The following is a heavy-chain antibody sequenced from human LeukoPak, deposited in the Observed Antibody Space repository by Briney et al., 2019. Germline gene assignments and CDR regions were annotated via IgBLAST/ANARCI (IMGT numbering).Heavy chain of an antibody. D-gene: IGHD3-10*01. V-gene: IGHV1-69*04. Sequence: SVKVSCKASGGTFSSYAISWVRQAPGQGLEWTGRIIPILGIANYAQKFQGRVTITADKSTSTAYMELSSLRSEDTAVYYCARVPYYYGSGSYYQGAFDIWGQGTMVTVSS. CDR2: IIPILGIA. CDR1: GGTFSSYA. CDR3: ARVPYYYGSGSYYQGAFDI. J-gene: IGHJ3*02.